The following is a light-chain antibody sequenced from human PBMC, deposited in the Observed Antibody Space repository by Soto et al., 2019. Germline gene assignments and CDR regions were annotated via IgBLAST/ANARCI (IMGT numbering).Light chain of an antibody. CDR1: SSNIGSTT. J-gene: IGLJ3*02. CDR2: NNN. CDR3: AAWDDSLNGVV. Sequence: QSVLTQPPSASGTPGQRVTIACSGSSSNIGSTTVKWYQQLPGTAPKLLIYNNNQRPSGFPDRFSGSKSGTSASLAISGLQSEDEADYYCAAWDDSLNGVVFGGGTKVTVL. V-gene: IGLV1-44*01.